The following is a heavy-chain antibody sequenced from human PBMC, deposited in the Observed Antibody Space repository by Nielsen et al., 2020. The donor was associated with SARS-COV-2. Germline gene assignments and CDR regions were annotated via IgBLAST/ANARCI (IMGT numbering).Heavy chain of an antibody. Sequence: GSLRLSCTVSGGSISSYYWSWIRQPAGKGLEWIGRIYTSGITNYNPSPKNRVTISVDTSKNQFSLKLSSVTAADTAVYYCASGGQWLVRPYYYYYGMDFWGQGTTVTVSS. D-gene: IGHD6-19*01. V-gene: IGHV4-4*07. CDR1: GGSISSYY. J-gene: IGHJ6*02. CDR3: ASGGQWLVRPYYYYYGMDF. CDR2: IYTSGIT.